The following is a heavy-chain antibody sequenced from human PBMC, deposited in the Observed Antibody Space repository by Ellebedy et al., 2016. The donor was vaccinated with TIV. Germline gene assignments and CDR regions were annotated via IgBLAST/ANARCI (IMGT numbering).Heavy chain of an antibody. CDR1: DGSTSGYY. CDR3: ARLGLSGGYWSLFDF. D-gene: IGHD3-22*01. J-gene: IGHJ4*02. V-gene: IGHV4-59*01. CDR2: IHYSGST. Sequence: MPSETLSLTCTVSDGSTSGYYWSRIRQPPGKGLEWIGYIHYSGSTSYNPSLKSRVSISGDTPTGHFSLTLSSVTAADTAVYFCARLGLSGGYWSLFDFWGQGTLVTVSS.